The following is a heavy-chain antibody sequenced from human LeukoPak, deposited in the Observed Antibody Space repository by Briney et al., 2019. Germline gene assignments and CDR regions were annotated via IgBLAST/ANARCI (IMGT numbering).Heavy chain of an antibody. Sequence: PGGSLRLSCAASGFTFSGSAMHWVRQASGKGLEWVGRIRSKANSYATAYAASVKGRFTISRDDSKNTAYLQMNSLKTEDTAVYYCTRPWSDLGYCSGGSCAAWYYMDVWGKGTTVTVSS. CDR3: TRPWSDLGYCSGGSCAAWYYMDV. J-gene: IGHJ6*03. D-gene: IGHD2-15*01. CDR1: GFTFSGSA. CDR2: IRSKANSYAT. V-gene: IGHV3-73*01.